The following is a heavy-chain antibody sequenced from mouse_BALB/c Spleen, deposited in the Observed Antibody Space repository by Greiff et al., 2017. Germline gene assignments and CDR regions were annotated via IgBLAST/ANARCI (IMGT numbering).Heavy chain of an antibody. Sequence: EVKLVESGGGLVKPGGSLKLSCAASGFTFSDYYMYWVRQTPEKRLEWVATISDGGSYTYYPDSVKGRFTISRDNAKNNLYLQMSSLKSEDTAMYYCARGRGYYAMDYWGQGTSVTVSS. CDR3: ARGRGYYAMDY. CDR1: GFTFSDYY. CDR2: ISDGGSYT. V-gene: IGHV5-4*02. J-gene: IGHJ4*01.